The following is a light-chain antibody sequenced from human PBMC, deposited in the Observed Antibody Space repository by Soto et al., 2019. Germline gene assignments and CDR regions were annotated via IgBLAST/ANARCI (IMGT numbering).Light chain of an antibody. Sequence: DIQMTQSPSSLSASVGDRVTITCRASQSISSNLNWYQQKPGKAPKLLIYASSSLQSGVPSRFSGSGSGTEFTLTISSLQPEDFATYYCQQSYSTQYTFGQGTKLEIK. CDR1: QSISSN. CDR2: ASS. J-gene: IGKJ2*01. V-gene: IGKV1-39*01. CDR3: QQSYSTQYT.